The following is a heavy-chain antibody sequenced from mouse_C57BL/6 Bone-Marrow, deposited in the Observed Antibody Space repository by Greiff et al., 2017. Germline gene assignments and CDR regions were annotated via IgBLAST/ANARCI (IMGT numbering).Heavy chain of an antibody. D-gene: IGHD1-1*01. J-gene: IGHJ1*03. Sequence: VQLQQSGPELVKPGASVKLSCEASGYTFTSYDINWVKQRPGQGLEWIGWIYPRDGSTKYNEKFKGKATLTVDQSSSTAYLELHSLTSEDAAVYFCARDYGSSYWYFDVWGTGTTVTVSS. CDR3: ARDYGSSYWYFDV. CDR2: IYPRDGST. CDR1: GYTFTSYD. V-gene: IGHV1-85*01.